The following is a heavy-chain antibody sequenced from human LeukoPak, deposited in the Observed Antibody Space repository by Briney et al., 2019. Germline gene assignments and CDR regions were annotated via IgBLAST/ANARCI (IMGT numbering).Heavy chain of an antibody. D-gene: IGHD3-22*01. CDR2: IYYSGGT. CDR3: ARYEDSSGYYAFDY. Sequence: KPSGTLSLTCTVSGGSISSYYWSWIRQPPGKGLEWIGYIYYSGGTNYNPSLKSRVTISVDTSKNQFSLKPSSVTAADTAVYYCARYEDSSGYYAFDYWGQGTLVTVSS. V-gene: IGHV4-59*01. J-gene: IGHJ4*02. CDR1: GGSISSYY.